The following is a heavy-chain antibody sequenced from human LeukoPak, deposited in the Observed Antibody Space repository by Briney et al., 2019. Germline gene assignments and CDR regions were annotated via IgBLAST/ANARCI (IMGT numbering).Heavy chain of an antibody. CDR3: ARGGPSGSVDY. D-gene: IGHD6-6*01. CDR1: GFTFSNYW. J-gene: IGHJ4*02. CDR2: IKSDGDGSFT. Sequence: PGGSLRVSCAVSGFTFSNYWMYWVCQTPGKGLLWVSRIKSDGDGSFTSYADSVKGRFTISRDNAKNTLYLQMNSLRGEDTAVYYCARGGPSGSVDYWGQGTLVTVSS. V-gene: IGHV3-74*01.